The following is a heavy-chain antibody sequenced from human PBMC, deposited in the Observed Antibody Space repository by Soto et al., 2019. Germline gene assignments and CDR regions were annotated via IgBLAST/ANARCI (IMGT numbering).Heavy chain of an antibody. D-gene: IGHD6-13*01. CDR2: IIPILGIA. V-gene: IGHV1-69*02. CDR3: ARAWSGIAAAGTEDAFDI. CDR1: GGTFSSYT. Sequence: QVPLVQSGAEVKKPGSSVKVSCKASGGTFSSYTISWVRQAPGQGLEWMGRIIPILGIANYAQKFQGRVTITADKSTSTAYMELSSLRSEDTAVYYCARAWSGIAAAGTEDAFDIWGQGTMVTVSS. J-gene: IGHJ3*02.